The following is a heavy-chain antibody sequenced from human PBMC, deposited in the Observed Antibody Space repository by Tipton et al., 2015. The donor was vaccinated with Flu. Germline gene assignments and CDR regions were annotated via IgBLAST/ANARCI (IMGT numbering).Heavy chain of an antibody. CDR1: GGSFSAYY. CDR2: INHSGST. V-gene: IGHV4-34*01. J-gene: IGHJ5*02. CDR3: AREVATIGRWFDP. Sequence: LRLSCAVYGGSFSAYYWSWIRQPPGKGLEWVGEINHSGSTYYNPSLKSRVTISVDTSKNQFSLKLSSVTAADTAVYYCAREVATIGRWFDPWGQGTLVTVSS. D-gene: IGHD5-12*01.